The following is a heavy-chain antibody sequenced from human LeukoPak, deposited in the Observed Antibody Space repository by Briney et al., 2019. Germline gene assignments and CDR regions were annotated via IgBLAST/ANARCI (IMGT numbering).Heavy chain of an antibody. CDR1: GFTFSSYE. J-gene: IGHJ4*02. Sequence: GGSLRLSCAASGFTFSSYEMNWVRQAPGKGLEWVSYISSSGSTIYYADSVKGRFTISRDNAKNSLYLQMSSLRAEDTAVYYCARVPRYDILTGYYDYWGQGTLVTVSS. V-gene: IGHV3-48*03. CDR3: ARVPRYDILTGYYDY. D-gene: IGHD3-9*01. CDR2: ISSSGSTI.